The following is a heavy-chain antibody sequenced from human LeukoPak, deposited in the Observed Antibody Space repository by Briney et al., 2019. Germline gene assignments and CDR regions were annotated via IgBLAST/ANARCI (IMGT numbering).Heavy chain of an antibody. D-gene: IGHD5-18*01. CDR2: IWYDGSNK. J-gene: IGHJ5*02. CDR1: GFTSSSYG. CDR3: ARDQGYGNNWFDP. Sequence: GGSLRLSCAASGFTSSSYGMHWVRQAPGKGLEGLAVIWYDGSNKYYADSVKGRFTISRDNSKNKMYLQMSSLRAEDTAVYYCARDQGYGNNWFDPWGQGTLVTVSS. V-gene: IGHV3-33*01.